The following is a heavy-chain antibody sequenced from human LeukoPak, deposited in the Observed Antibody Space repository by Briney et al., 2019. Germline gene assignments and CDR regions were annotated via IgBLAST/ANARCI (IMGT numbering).Heavy chain of an antibody. Sequence: ASVKVSCKASGYTFTSYYMHWVRQAPGQGLEWMGIINPSGGSTSYAQKFQGRVTMTRDTSTSTVYMELSSLRSEDTAVYYCARERGGSYFIDVHDAFYIWGQGTMVTVSS. D-gene: IGHD1-26*01. J-gene: IGHJ3*02. V-gene: IGHV1-46*01. CDR3: ARERGGSYFIDVHDAFYI. CDR2: INPSGGST. CDR1: GYTFTSYY.